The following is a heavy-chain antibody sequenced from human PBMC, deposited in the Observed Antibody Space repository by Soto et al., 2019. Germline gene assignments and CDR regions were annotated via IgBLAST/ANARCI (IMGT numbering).Heavy chain of an antibody. J-gene: IGHJ5*02. D-gene: IGHD3-22*01. CDR3: ARDYYDSSGYYLRDNWFDP. CDR2: IYYSGST. CDR1: GGSISSYY. V-gene: IGHV4-59*12. Sequence: SETLSLTCTVSGGSISSYYWSWIRQPPGKGLEWIGYIYYSGSTYYNPSLKSRVTISVDTSKNQFSLKLSSVTAADTAVYYCARDYYDSSGYYLRDNWFDPWGQGTLVTVSS.